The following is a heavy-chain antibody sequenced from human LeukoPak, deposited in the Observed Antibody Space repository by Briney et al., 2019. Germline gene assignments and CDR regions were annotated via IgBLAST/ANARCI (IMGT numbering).Heavy chain of an antibody. CDR1: GFPFSSYA. CDR2: ISNGNT. Sequence: GGSLRLSCAASGFPFSSYAMTWVRQAPGKGLEWVSAISNGNTYYADSVRGRFTISRDDSKNMVYLQMNSLRDEDTALYYCVREAGYCASVCLKSNWFDPWGQGTLVTVSS. D-gene: IGHD2-21*02. CDR3: VREAGYCASVCLKSNWFDP. V-gene: IGHV3-23*01. J-gene: IGHJ5*02.